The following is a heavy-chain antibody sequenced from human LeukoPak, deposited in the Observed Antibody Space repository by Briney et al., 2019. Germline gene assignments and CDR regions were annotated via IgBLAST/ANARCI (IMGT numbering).Heavy chain of an antibody. V-gene: IGHV1-18*01. J-gene: IGHJ4*02. D-gene: IGHD6-13*01. CDR3: ARDVRYSSSRYFDY. CDR1: GFTFTSYA. Sequence: GASVKVSCKASGFTFTSYAITWVRQAAGQGLEWMGWISTYNGNTNYAQNLQGRVTMTTDTSTNTAYMELRSLRSDDTAVYYCARDVRYSSSRYFDYWGQGTLVTVSS. CDR2: ISTYNGNT.